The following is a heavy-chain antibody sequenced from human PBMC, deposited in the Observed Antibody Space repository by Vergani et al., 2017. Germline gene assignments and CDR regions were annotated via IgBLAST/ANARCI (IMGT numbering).Heavy chain of an antibody. CDR2: IIPIFDTA. CDR3: ARWDLGYCRSTSCYGYYYYYYGMDV. Sequence: QVQLVQSGTEVKKPGSSVKVSCRASGGTFSSFAISWVRQAPGQGLEWMGVIIPIFDTANYAQRFQGRVTITADKFTSTAYVELSSLRSEDTAVYYCARWDLGYCRSTSCYGYYYYYYGMDVWGQGSTVTVAS. J-gene: IGHJ6*02. V-gene: IGHV1-69*06. D-gene: IGHD2-2*01. CDR1: GGTFSSFA.